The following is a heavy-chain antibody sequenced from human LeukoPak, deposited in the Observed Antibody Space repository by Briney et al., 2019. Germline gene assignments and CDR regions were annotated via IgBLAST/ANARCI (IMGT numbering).Heavy chain of an antibody. CDR2: IYYSGST. Sequence: SETLSLTCTVSGGSISSSSYYWGWIRQPPGKGLEWIGSIYYSGSTYYNPSLKSRVTISVDTSKNQFSLKLSSVTAADTAVYYCARDPTPRYCSGGSCYRAFDIWGQGTMVTVSS. J-gene: IGHJ3*02. V-gene: IGHV4-39*07. CDR1: GGSISSSSYY. CDR3: ARDPTPRYCSGGSCYRAFDI. D-gene: IGHD2-15*01.